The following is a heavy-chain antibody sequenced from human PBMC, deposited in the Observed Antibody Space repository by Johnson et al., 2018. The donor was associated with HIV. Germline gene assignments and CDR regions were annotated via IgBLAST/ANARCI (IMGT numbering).Heavy chain of an antibody. CDR3: ARSDSGYDAFDI. CDR1: GFIFSNAW. Sequence: VQLVESGGGLVQPGGSLRLSCAASGFIFSNAWMSWVRQAPGKGLEWVGRIKSKTDGGTTDYAAPVKGRFTISRDDSKNTLHLQMNNVRAEDTAIYYCARSDSGYDAFDIWGQGTMVSVSS. D-gene: IGHD5-12*01. V-gene: IGHV3-15*01. CDR2: IKSKTDGGTT. J-gene: IGHJ3*02.